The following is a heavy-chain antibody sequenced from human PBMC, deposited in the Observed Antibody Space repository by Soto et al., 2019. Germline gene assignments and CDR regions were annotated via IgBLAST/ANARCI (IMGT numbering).Heavy chain of an antibody. CDR3: ARAAAGRTVDY. CDR2: IYYIGST. Sequence: QVQLQESGPGLVKPSQTLSLTCTVSGGSISRGGYYWSWIRQHPGKGLEWIGYIYYIGSTYYNPSLKSRVTISVDTSKNQFSLKLSSVTAADTAVYYCARAAAGRTVDYWGQGTLVTVSS. CDR1: GGSISRGGYY. J-gene: IGHJ4*02. V-gene: IGHV4-31*03. D-gene: IGHD6-13*01.